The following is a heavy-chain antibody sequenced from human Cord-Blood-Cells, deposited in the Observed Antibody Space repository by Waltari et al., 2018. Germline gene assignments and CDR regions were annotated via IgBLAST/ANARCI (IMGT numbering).Heavy chain of an antibody. V-gene: IGHV1-69*01. Sequence: QVQLVQSGAEVKKPGSSVKVSCKASEGTFSSYAISWVRQAPGQGLEWMGGIIPIFGTANSAQKFQGRVTITADESTSTAYMELSSLRSEDTAVYYCARDQHVGEGITDAFDIWGQGTMVTVSS. CDR1: EGTFSSYA. CDR3: ARDQHVGEGITDAFDI. J-gene: IGHJ3*02. D-gene: IGHD3-16*01. CDR2: IIPIFGTA.